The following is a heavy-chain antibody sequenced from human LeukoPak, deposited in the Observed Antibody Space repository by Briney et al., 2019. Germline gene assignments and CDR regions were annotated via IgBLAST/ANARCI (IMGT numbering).Heavy chain of an antibody. V-gene: IGHV4-59*01. D-gene: IGHD3-3*01. J-gene: IGHJ4*02. CDR1: GGSFSGYY. CDR2: IYYSGST. CDR3: ARNTIFGGTADY. Sequence: SETLSLTCAVYGGSFSGYYWSWIRQPPGKGLEWIGYIYYSGSTNYNPSLKSRVTISVDTSKNQFSLKLSSVTAADTAVYYCARNTIFGGTADYWGQGTLVTVSS.